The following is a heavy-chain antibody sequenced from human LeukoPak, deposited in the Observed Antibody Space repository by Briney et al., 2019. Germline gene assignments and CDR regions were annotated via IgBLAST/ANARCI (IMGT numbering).Heavy chain of an antibody. Sequence: SQTLSLTCTVSGGSISSGTYYWNWIRQPAGKGLEWIGRILTSGSTSYNPSLKSRLTISIDTSKNQFSLDLKSVTAADTAIYYCAKATGLGWFDPWGQGTLVTVSS. CDR2: ILTSGST. CDR1: GGSISSGTYY. V-gene: IGHV4-61*02. J-gene: IGHJ5*02. D-gene: IGHD3-10*01. CDR3: AKATGLGWFDP.